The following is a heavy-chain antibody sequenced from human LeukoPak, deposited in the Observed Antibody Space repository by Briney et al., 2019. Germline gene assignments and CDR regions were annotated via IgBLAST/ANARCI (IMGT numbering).Heavy chain of an antibody. CDR2: ISAYNGNT. J-gene: IGHJ6*03. CDR3: ARGQSAAASGRYYYYYMDV. V-gene: IGHV1-18*01. D-gene: IGHD6-13*01. CDR1: GYTFTSYG. Sequence: ASVKVSCKASGYTFTSYGISWVRQAPGQGLEWMGWISAYNGNTNYAQKLQGRVTMTTDTSTSTAYMELRSLGSDDTAVYYCARGQSAAASGRYYYYYMDVWGKGTTVTVSS.